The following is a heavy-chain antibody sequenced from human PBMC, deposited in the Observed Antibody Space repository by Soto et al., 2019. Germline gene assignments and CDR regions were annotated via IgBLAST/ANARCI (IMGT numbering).Heavy chain of an antibody. CDR2: IGVGSTP. D-gene: IGHD1-26*01. V-gene: IGHV3-23*01. J-gene: IGHJ4*02. CDR1: GFTFRSHA. Sequence: PGGSLRLSCAASGFTFRSHAMSWVRRAPGKGLGWVSAIGVGSTPYYAGSVKGRFTISRDSSKNTLYLKMNSLGAEDTAVGYFTRNSGRDRGGRNFDSWGEGTRVTVSS. CDR3: TRNSGRDRGGRNFDS.